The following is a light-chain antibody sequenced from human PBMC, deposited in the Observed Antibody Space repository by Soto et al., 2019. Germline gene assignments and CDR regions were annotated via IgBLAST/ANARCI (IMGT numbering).Light chain of an antibody. CDR3: QQSFSTPPT. CDR1: QSISSY. J-gene: IGKJ2*01. Sequence: DIQMTQSPSSLSASVGDRVTIPCRASQSISSYLNWYQQKPGQAPKLLIYASSRLQSGVPSRFSGSGSGTDFTLTINSLQPEDFATYYCQQSFSTPPTFGQGTKLEIK. V-gene: IGKV1-39*01. CDR2: ASS.